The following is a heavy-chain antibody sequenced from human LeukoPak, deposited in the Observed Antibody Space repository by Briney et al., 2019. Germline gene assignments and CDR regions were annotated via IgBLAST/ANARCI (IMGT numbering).Heavy chain of an antibody. CDR1: GFTFSSYS. V-gene: IGHV3-21*04. J-gene: IGHJ4*02. Sequence: GALILSCAASGFTFSSYSMNWVRQAPGKGLEWVSSISSSSSYIYYADSVKGRFTISRDNSKNTLYLQMNSLRAEDTAVYYCAGGSYHRALFDYWGQGTLVTVSS. D-gene: IGHD1-26*01. CDR2: ISSSSSYI. CDR3: AGGSYHRALFDY.